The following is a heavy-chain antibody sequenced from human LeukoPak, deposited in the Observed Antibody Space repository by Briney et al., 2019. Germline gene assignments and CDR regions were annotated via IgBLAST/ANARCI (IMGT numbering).Heavy chain of an antibody. CDR3: ARDRDNYMDV. CDR2: IPYDGSNK. CDR1: GFTFSSYA. J-gene: IGHJ6*03. V-gene: IGHV3-30*14. Sequence: PGRTLRLSCAASGFTFSSYAMHWVRQAPGKGLEWVALIPYDGSNKYYADSVKGRFTISRDTSKNTLYLQMDSLRVEDTAVYFCARDRDNYMDVWGKGTTVTISS.